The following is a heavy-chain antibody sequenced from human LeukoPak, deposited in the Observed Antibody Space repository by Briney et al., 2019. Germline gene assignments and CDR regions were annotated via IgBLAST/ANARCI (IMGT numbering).Heavy chain of an antibody. CDR3: ASLLAAATYYFDY. D-gene: IGHD6-13*01. Sequence: SETLSLTCTVSGGSISSSSYYWGWIRQPPGKGLEWIGSIYYSGSTYYNPSLKSRVTISVDKSKNQFSLNLSSVTAADTAFYYCASLLAAATYYFDYWGQGTLVTVSS. CDR1: GGSISSSSYY. V-gene: IGHV4-39*07. CDR2: IYYSGST. J-gene: IGHJ4*02.